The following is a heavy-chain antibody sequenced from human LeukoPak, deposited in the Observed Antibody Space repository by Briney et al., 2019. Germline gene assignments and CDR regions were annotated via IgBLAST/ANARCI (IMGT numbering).Heavy chain of an antibody. CDR3: ARDLYCSGGSCYSGDWFDP. CDR2: INSDGSST. D-gene: IGHD2-15*01. Sequence: PGGSLRLSCAASGFAFSSYWMHWVRQAPGKGLVWVSRINSDGSSTSYADSVKGRFTISRDNAKNTLYLQMNSLRAEDTAVYYCARDLYCSGGSCYSGDWFDPWAREPWSPSPQ. J-gene: IGHJ5*02. V-gene: IGHV3-74*01. CDR1: GFAFSSYW.